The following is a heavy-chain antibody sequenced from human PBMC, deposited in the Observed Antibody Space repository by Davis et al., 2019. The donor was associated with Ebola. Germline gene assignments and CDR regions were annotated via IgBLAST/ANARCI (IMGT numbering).Heavy chain of an antibody. CDR2: ISYDGSNK. J-gene: IGHJ2*01. CDR1: GFTFSSYA. Sequence: PGGSLRLSCAASGFTFSSYAMHWVRQAPGKGLEWVAVISYDGSNKYYADSVKGRFTISRDNSKNTLYLQMNSLRAEDTAVYYCARVGWYFDLWGRGTLVTVSS. CDR3: ARVGWYFDL. D-gene: IGHD3-10*01. V-gene: IGHV3-30-3*01.